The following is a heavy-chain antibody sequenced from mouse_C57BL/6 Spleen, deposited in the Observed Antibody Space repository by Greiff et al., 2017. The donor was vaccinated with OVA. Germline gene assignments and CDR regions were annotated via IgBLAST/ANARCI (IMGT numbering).Heavy chain of an antibody. V-gene: IGHV1-15*01. CDR3: TRDDSFDY. Sequence: VQLHQSGAELVRPGASVTLSCKASGYTFTDYEMHWVKQTPVHGLEWIGAIDPETGGTAYNQRFKGKAILTADKSSSTAYMELRSLTSEDSAVYYCTRDDSFDYWGQGTTLTVSS. D-gene: IGHD2-4*01. CDR2: IDPETGGT. J-gene: IGHJ2*01. CDR1: GYTFTDYE.